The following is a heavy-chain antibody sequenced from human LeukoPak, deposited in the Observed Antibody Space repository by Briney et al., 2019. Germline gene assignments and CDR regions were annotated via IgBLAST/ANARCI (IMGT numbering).Heavy chain of an antibody. CDR3: ARGGEIVVVVAATSWFDP. D-gene: IGHD2-15*01. J-gene: IGHJ5*02. CDR2: ISYDGSNT. CDR1: GLTFSSYA. V-gene: IGHV3-30*04. Sequence: GGSLRLSCAAAGLTFSSYAMHWVRQAPRKGLEWVAVISYDGSNTYYADSVKGRFTISRDNSKNTLYLQMNSLRAEDTAVYYCARGGEIVVVVAATSWFDPWGQGTLVTVSS.